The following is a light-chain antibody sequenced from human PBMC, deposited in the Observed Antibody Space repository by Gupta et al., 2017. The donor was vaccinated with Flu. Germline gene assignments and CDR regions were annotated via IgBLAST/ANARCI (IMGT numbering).Light chain of an antibody. CDR2: DAS. CDR3: QQRSNWPRT. Sequence: EIVLTQSPATLSLSPGERATLSCRASQSVSSYLAWYQQKPGQAPRLLIYDASNRATGIPARFSGSGSGTXFTLTIXILEPEDFAVYYCQQRSNWPRTFGXGTKVEIK. CDR1: QSVSSY. J-gene: IGKJ1*01. V-gene: IGKV3-11*01.